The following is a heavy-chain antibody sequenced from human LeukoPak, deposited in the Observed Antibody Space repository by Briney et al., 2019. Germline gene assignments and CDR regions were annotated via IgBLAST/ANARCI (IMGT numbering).Heavy chain of an antibody. CDR1: GRSFSGYH. V-gene: IGHV4-34*01. D-gene: IGHD6-19*01. Sequence: SYRLSLTRAVYGRSFSGYHWSWIRQPPGKGLEWLGEITHSGNTNYNPSLKGRVTMSVDTSKNQFSLRLRSVTAADTAVYYCALSYPAAVADDFWGQGTLVTVSS. J-gene: IGHJ4*02. CDR3: ALSYPAAVADDF. CDR2: ITHSGNT.